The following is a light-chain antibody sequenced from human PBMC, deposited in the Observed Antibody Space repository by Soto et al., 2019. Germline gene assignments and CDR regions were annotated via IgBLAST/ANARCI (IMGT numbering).Light chain of an antibody. Sequence: AIQVTQSPSSLSASVGDRVTITCRASQDIRGALAWYQQKPGKAPKLLIYDVSTVQSGVPSRFSGRGSGTACTLPITSLQPEDFATYSCQQFNIYPITCGQGTRLDI. CDR3: QQFNIYPIT. J-gene: IGKJ5*01. CDR2: DVS. CDR1: QDIRGA. V-gene: IGKV1-13*02.